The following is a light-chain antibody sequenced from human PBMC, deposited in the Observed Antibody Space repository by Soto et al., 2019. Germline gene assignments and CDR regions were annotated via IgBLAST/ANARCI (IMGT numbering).Light chain of an antibody. V-gene: IGKV1-39*01. CDR2: DIS. CDR3: QQLNSYLSIT. J-gene: IGKJ5*01. CDR1: QSISRR. Sequence: IQMTQSPSSLSASVGGRVTITCRASQSISRRLNWFQQKPGKAPKLLIYDISSLQSGVPSRFSGSGSGTDFTLTISSLQPEDFATYYCQQLNSYLSITFGQGTRLEIK.